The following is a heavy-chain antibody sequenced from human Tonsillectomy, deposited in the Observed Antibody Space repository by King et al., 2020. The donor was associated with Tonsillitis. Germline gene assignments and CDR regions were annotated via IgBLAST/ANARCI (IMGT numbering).Heavy chain of an antibody. D-gene: IGHD3-3*01. Sequence: QVQLQQWGARLLKPSETLSLTCAVYGGSFSNYYWNWIRRPPGKGLEWIGEIDHSGSAFYNPSLKSRVTVSIDTSKNQFSLKLNSVTAAATAVYYCARGPSPMFGVVFTPPTSFDSWGRGSLVTGSS. J-gene: IGHJ4*02. CDR2: IDHSGSA. CDR3: ARGPSPMFGVVFTPPTSFDS. V-gene: IGHV4-34*01. CDR1: GGSFSNYY.